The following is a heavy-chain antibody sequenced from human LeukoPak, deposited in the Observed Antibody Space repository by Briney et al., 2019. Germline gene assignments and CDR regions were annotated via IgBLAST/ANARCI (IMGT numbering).Heavy chain of an antibody. CDR3: ARDLGQWGAFDI. Sequence: SETLSLTCAVYGESFSDYFWTWIRQPPGKGLEWIGEINHSGSTNYNPSLKSRVTISVDTSKNQFSLKLSSVTAADTAVYYCARDLGQWGAFDIWGQGTMVTVSS. V-gene: IGHV4-34*01. J-gene: IGHJ3*02. CDR1: GESFSDYF. CDR2: INHSGST. D-gene: IGHD1-26*01.